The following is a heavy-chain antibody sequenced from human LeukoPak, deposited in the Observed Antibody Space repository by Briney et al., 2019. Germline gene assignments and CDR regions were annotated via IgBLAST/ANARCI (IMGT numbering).Heavy chain of an antibody. J-gene: IGHJ4*02. CDR2: ISYDGSNK. CDR3: ARDPRIQLWFPLFGY. V-gene: IGHV3-30-3*01. D-gene: IGHD5-18*01. CDR1: GFTFSSYA. Sequence: GRSLRLSCAASGFTFSSYAMHWVRQAPGKGLEWVAVISYDGSNKYYADSVKGRFTISRDNSKNTLYLQMNSLRAEDTAVYYCARDPRIQLWFPLFGYWGQGTLVTVSS.